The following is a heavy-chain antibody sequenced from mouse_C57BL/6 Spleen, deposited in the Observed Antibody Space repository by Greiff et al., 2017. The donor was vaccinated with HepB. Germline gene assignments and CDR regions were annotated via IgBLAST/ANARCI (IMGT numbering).Heavy chain of an antibody. CDR2: IRSKSSNYAT. D-gene: IGHD1-1*01. CDR1: GFTFNTYA. J-gene: IGHJ1*03. CDR3: VRDERYYGNSSYWYFDV. Sequence: DVQLVESGGGLVQPKGSLKLSCAASGFTFNTYAMHWVRQAPGKGLEWVARIRSKSSNYATYYADSVKDRFTISRDDSQSMLYLQMNNLKTEDTTKYYGVRDERYYGNSSYWYFDVGGTGTTVTVSS. V-gene: IGHV10-3*01.